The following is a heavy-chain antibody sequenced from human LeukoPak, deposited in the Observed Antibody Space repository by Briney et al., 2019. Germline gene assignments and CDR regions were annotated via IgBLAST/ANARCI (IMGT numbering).Heavy chain of an antibody. CDR3: ARVPRPSLGELSLSY. J-gene: IGHJ4*02. Sequence: ASVKVSCKASGYTFTGYYMHWVRQAPGQGLEWMGWINPYSGGTNYAQKFQDRVTMTRDTSISTAYMELSGLSSDDTAVYYCARVPRPSLGELSLSYWGQGTLVTVSS. CDR1: GYTFTGYY. V-gene: IGHV1-2*02. CDR2: INPYSGGT. D-gene: IGHD3-16*02.